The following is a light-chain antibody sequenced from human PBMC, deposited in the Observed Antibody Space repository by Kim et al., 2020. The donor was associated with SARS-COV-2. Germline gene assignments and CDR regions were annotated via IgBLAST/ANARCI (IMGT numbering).Light chain of an antibody. J-gene: IGLJ3*02. V-gene: IGLV2-14*03. CDR1: TSDIGTYNY. CDR2: DVS. Sequence: GQSITISCTGTTSDIGTYNYVSWYQQHPGKAPKLMIFDVSKRPSGVSDRFSGSKSGNTASLTISGLQAEDEADYYCTSRTTSSTWLFSGGTKLTVL. CDR3: TSRTTSSTWL.